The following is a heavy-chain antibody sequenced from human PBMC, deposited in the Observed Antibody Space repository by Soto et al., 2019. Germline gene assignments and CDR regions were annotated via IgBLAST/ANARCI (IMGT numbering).Heavy chain of an antibody. CDR1: GYTFTSYG. D-gene: IGHD6-19*01. Sequence: QVQLVQSGAEVKKPGASVKVSCKASGYTFTSYGISWVRQAPGQGLEWMGWISAYNGNTNYAQKLQGRVTMTTDTSTSTAYMQLRSLRSDDTAVYYCASDPFCCHSLAGFDYWGQGTLVTVSS. J-gene: IGHJ4*01. CDR2: ISAYNGNT. CDR3: ASDPFCCHSLAGFDY. V-gene: IGHV1-18*01.